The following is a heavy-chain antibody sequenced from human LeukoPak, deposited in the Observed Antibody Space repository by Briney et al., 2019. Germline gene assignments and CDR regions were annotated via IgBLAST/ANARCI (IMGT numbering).Heavy chain of an antibody. CDR3: ARGYYGSGSYLD. Sequence: SETLSLTCAVYGGSFSGYYWRWIRQPPGKGLEWIGEINDSGSNNYNPSLKRRVTISVEKSKNQFSLKLSSVTAADTAVYYCARGYYGSGSYLDWGQGTLVTVSS. D-gene: IGHD3-10*01. V-gene: IGHV4-34*01. CDR1: GGSFSGYY. J-gene: IGHJ4*02. CDR2: INDSGSN.